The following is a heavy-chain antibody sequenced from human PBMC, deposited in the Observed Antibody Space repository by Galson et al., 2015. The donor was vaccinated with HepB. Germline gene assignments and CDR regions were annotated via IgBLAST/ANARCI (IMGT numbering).Heavy chain of an antibody. CDR1: GFTFSSYA. CDR3: AKDFEGIAVAGSVNFDY. V-gene: IGHV3-23*01. J-gene: IGHJ4*02. D-gene: IGHD6-19*01. CDR2: ISGSGGST. Sequence: SLRLSCAASGFTFSSYAMSWVRQAPGKGLEWVSAISGSGGSTYYADSVKGRFTISRDNSKNTLYLQMNSLRAEDTAVYYCAKDFEGIAVAGSVNFDYWGQGTLVTVSS.